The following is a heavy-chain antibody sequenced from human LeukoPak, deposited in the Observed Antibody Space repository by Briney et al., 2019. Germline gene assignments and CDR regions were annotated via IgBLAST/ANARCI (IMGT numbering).Heavy chain of an antibody. CDR2: ISSSSSYI. J-gene: IGHJ5*02. V-gene: IGHV3-21*01. CDR1: GFTFSSYS. D-gene: IGHD5-18*01. CDR3: ANGGYSYGLGNP. Sequence: GGSLRLSCAASGFTFSSYSMNWVRQAPGKGLEWVSSISSSSSYIYYADSVKGRFTISRDNSKNTLYLQMNSLRAEDTAVYYCANGGYSYGLGNPWGQGTLVTVSS.